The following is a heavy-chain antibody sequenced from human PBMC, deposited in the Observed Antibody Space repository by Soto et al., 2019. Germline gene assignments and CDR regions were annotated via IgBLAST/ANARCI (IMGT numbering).Heavy chain of an antibody. CDR2: ISGSGGST. Sequence: PGGSLRLSCAAPGFTIISYAMSWVRQATGKGLEWVSAISGSGGSTDYADSVKGRFTISRDNSKNTLYLQMNILRAEDTAVYYCARDRSTYYLVPPLDPSGQGTLVTVSS. CDR3: ARDRSTYYLVPPLDP. V-gene: IGHV3-23*01. CDR1: GFTIISYA. D-gene: IGHD3-10*01. J-gene: IGHJ5*02.